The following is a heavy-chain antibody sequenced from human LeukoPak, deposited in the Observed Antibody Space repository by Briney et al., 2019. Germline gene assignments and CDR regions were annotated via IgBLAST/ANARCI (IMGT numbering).Heavy chain of an antibody. D-gene: IGHD3-16*02. CDR2: IYYSGST. CDR1: GGSISSGGFY. Sequence: SQTLSLTCTVSGGSISSGGFYWSWIRQHPGKGLEWIGYIYYSGSTYYNPSLKSRVTISVDTSKNQFSLKLSSVTAADTAVYYCARDYRHLIEAFDIWGQGTMVTVSS. CDR3: ARDYRHLIEAFDI. V-gene: IGHV4-31*03. J-gene: IGHJ3*02.